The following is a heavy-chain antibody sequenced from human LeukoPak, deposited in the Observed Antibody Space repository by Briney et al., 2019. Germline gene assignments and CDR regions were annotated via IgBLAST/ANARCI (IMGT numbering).Heavy chain of an antibody. V-gene: IGHV3-23*01. CDR3: AKDSRPLVGAHPYYFDN. CDR1: GFTFSSYG. D-gene: IGHD1-26*01. CDR2: ISDSGDST. J-gene: IGHJ4*02. Sequence: GGTLRLSCVDSGFTFSSYGMSWVRQAPGKGLEWVSAISDSGDSTYYADSVKGRFTISRDNSKNTLYLQMNSLRAEDTAIYYCAKDSRPLVGAHPYYFDNWGQGTLVTVSS.